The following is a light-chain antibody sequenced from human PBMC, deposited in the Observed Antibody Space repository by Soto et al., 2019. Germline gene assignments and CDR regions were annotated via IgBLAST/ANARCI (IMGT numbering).Light chain of an antibody. CDR3: AAWDDSLSGFYV. V-gene: IGLV1-47*01. CDR1: SSNIGSNY. Sequence: QSELTQPPSASGTPGQRVTISCSRSSSNIGSNYVYWYQQLPGTAPKLLIYRNNQRPSGVPDRFSGSKSGTSASLAISGLRSEDEADYYCAAWDDSLSGFYVFGTGTKVTVL. J-gene: IGLJ1*01. CDR2: RNN.